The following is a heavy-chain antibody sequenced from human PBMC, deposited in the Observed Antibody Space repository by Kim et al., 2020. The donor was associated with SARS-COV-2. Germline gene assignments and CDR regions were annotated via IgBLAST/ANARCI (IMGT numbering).Heavy chain of an antibody. CDR2: INTNTEKP. D-gene: IGHD3-16*02. Sequence: ASVKVSCKASGHTFSSYAMNWVRQAPGQGLEWMGWINTNTEKPTYAQGFTGGFVFSLDTSVSTTYLQISSLKPEDTAVYYCASSMLYGVISAFDLWGQGTKVTVSS. J-gene: IGHJ3*01. CDR1: GHTFSSYA. V-gene: IGHV7-4-1*02. CDR3: ASSMLYGVISAFDL.